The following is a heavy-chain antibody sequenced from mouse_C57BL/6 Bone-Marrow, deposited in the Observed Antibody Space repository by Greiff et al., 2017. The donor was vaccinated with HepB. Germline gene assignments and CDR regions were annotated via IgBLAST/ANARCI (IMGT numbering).Heavy chain of an antibody. CDR2: ISNGGGST. Sequence: EVKVEESGGGLVQPGGSLKLSCAASGFTFSDYYMYWVRQTPEKRLEWVAYISNGGGSTYYPDTVKGRFTISRDNAKNTLYLQMSRLKSEDTAMYYCARQVYYDYDGFAYWGQGTLVTVSA. CDR1: GFTFSDYY. D-gene: IGHD2-4*01. J-gene: IGHJ3*01. CDR3: ARQVYYDYDGFAY. V-gene: IGHV5-12*01.